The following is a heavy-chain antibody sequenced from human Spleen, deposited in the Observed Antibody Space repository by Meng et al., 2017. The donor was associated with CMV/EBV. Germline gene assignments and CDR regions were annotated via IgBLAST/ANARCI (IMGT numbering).Heavy chain of an antibody. CDR3: ARDREPLGGWSGYYWRYYYYYGMDV. D-gene: IGHD3-3*01. CDR2: ISSSGSTI. J-gene: IGHJ6*02. V-gene: IGHV3-48*04. Sequence: GGSLRLSCAASGFTFSSYSMNWVRQAPGKGLEWVSYISSSGSTIYYADSVKGRFTISRDNAKNSLYLQMNSLRAEDTAVYYCARDREPLGGWSGYYWRYYYYYGMDVWGQGTTVTVSS. CDR1: GFTFSSYS.